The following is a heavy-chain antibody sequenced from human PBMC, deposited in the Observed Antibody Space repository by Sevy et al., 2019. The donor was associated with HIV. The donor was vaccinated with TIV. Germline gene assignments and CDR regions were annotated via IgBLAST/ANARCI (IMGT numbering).Heavy chain of an antibody. V-gene: IGHV3-30*04. CDR2: ISYDGSNQ. CDR1: GVAFSSYA. Sequence: GGSLRLSCAASGVAFSSYAMHWVRQAPDKGLEWVPVISYDGSNQEYADSVKGRFTISRDNSKNTLYLQMNSLRVEDTAVYYCARFPPERAFDIWGQGTMVTVSS. CDR3: ARFPPERAFDI. J-gene: IGHJ3*02.